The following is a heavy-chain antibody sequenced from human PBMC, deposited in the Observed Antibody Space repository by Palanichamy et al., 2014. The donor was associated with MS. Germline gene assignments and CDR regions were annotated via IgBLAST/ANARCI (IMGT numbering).Heavy chain of an antibody. Sequence: EVQLVESGGGLVQPGGSLRLSCAASGFVFSGSWMHWVRQAPGKGLVWVSRIKSDGSDIRYADSVEGRFTISRDNAKNTLYLHMNSLRAEDTAVYYCVSGAPFEYWGQGTLVTVTS. CDR2: IKSDGSDI. V-gene: IGHV3-74*01. J-gene: IGHJ4*02. D-gene: IGHD1-26*01. CDR3: VSGAPFEY. CDR1: GFVFSGSW.